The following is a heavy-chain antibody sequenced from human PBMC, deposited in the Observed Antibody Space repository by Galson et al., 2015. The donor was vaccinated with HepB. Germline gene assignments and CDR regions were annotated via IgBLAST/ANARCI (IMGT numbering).Heavy chain of an antibody. CDR2: ISSYNGNT. V-gene: IGHV1-18*04. CDR3: ARGGRLGELSSIDH. J-gene: IGHJ4*02. D-gene: IGHD3-16*02. Sequence: SVKVSCKASGYTFTSLGISWVRQAPGQGPEWMGWISSYNGNTNYAQKFQGRVAMTTETSANTAYMALTSLRSDDTAVYYCARGGRLGELSSIDHWGRGTLVTVSS. CDR1: GYTFTSLG.